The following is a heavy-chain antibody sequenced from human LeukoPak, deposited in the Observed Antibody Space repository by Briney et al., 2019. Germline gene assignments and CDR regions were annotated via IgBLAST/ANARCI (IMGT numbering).Heavy chain of an antibody. J-gene: IGHJ4*02. CDR2: IKQDGSEK. CDR1: GFTFSSYW. CDR3: ARVGIVGARPGDY. V-gene: IGHV3-7*01. Sequence: GGSLRLSCAASGFTFSSYWMSWVRQAPGKGLEWVANIKQDGSEKYYVDSVKGRFTVSRDNAKNSLYLQMNSLRAEDTAVYYCARVGIVGARPGDYWGQGTLVTVSS. D-gene: IGHD1-26*01.